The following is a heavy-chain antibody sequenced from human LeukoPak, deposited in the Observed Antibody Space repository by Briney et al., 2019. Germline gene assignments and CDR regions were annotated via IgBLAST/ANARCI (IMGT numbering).Heavy chain of an antibody. J-gene: IGHJ6*02. V-gene: IGHV3-30-3*01. CDR1: GFTFSSYA. Sequence: GGSLRLSCAASGFTFSSYAMHWVRQAPGKGLEWVAVISYDGSNKYYADSVKGRFTISRDNSKNTLYLQMNSLRAEDTAVYYCARDTAMVTRPINTCMDVWGQGTTVTVSS. CDR2: ISYDGSNK. D-gene: IGHD5-18*01. CDR3: ARDTAMVTRPINTCMDV.